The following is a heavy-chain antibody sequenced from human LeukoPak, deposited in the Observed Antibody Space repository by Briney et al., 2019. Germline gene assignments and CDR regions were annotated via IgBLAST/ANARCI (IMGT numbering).Heavy chain of an antibody. J-gene: IGHJ4*02. CDR2: ISSSTSYI. D-gene: IGHD2-15*01. CDR3: ARDSDVHCSGGSCTNFDY. Sequence: PGGSLRLPCVASGFTFSSYSMNWVRQAPGKGLEWVSSISSSTSYIYYADSVKGRFTISRDSARKSLYLQMNSLRAEDTAIYYCARDSDVHCSGGSCTNFDYWGQGTRVTVSS. CDR1: GFTFSSYS. V-gene: IGHV3-21*01.